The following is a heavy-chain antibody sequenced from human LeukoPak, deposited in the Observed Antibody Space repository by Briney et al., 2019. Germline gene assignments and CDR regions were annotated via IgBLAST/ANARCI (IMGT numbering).Heavy chain of an antibody. CDR3: ARGTASTGGYFQH. D-gene: IGHD2-8*02. J-gene: IGHJ1*01. CDR1: GFTFSTYI. V-gene: IGHV3-48*02. Sequence: GGSLRLSCVASGFTFSTYIMNCVRQAPGKGLEWVSYISSDSTTMNYADSVRGRFIISRDNAKSSLFLQMNSLRDEDTAVDYCARGTASTGGYFQHCGPGTLVTVSS. CDR2: ISSDSTTM.